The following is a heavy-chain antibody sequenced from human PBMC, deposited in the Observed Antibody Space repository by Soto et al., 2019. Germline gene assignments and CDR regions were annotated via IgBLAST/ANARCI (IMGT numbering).Heavy chain of an antibody. CDR1: EFSVNSNH. D-gene: IGHD3-22*01. CDR2: IYAGGMT. Sequence: GGSLRLSCAASEFSVNSNHMNWVRQAPGKWLEWVSIIYAGGMTYFADSVRGRFTISRDISKNMVYLQMNSLRAEDTAVYYCVSRDRSVRAFDIWGQGTMVTVS. CDR3: VSRDRSVRAFDI. J-gene: IGHJ3*02. V-gene: IGHV3-53*01.